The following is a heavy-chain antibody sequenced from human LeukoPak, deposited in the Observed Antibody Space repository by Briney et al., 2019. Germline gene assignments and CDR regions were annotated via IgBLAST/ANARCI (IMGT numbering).Heavy chain of an antibody. Sequence: SETLSLTCAVYGGSFSGYYWSWIRQPPGKGLEWLGEINHSGSTNYNPSLKSRVTISIDTSKNQFSLKLSSVTAADTAVYYCAIAVAATAPFDYWGQGTLVTVSS. CDR1: GGSFSGYY. J-gene: IGHJ4*02. D-gene: IGHD6-19*01. CDR2: INHSGST. CDR3: AIAVAATAPFDY. V-gene: IGHV4-34*01.